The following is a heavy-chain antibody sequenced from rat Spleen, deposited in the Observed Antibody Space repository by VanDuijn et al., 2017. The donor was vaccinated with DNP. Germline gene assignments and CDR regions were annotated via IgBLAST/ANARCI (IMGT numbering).Heavy chain of an antibody. CDR3: ARPLYYYSGGFAY. V-gene: IGHV5-22*01. D-gene: IGHD1-1*01. CDR2: LTYDGHNT. CDR1: GFTFSDYY. Sequence: EVQLVESGGGLVQPGRSLTLSCAASGFTFSDYYMAWVRQAPTKGLEWVAYLTYDGHNTYYRDSVKGRFTISRDNAKSTLYLQMNSLRSEDMATYYCARPLYYYSGGFAYWGQGTLVTVSS. J-gene: IGHJ3*01.